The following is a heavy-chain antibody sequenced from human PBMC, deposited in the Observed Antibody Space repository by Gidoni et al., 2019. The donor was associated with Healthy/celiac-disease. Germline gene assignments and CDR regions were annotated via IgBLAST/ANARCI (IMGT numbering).Heavy chain of an antibody. V-gene: IGHV3-73*02. CDR2: IRSKANSYAT. J-gene: IGHJ5*02. CDR1: GFTFSASA. CDR3: TRLANYGDSSNWFDP. Sequence: EVQLVESGGGLVQPGGSLKLSCAASGFTFSASAMHWVRQASGKGLEWVGRIRSKANSYATAYAASVKGRFTISRDDSKNTAYLQMNSLKTEDTAVYYCTRLANYGDSSNWFDPWGQGTLVTVSS. D-gene: IGHD4-17*01.